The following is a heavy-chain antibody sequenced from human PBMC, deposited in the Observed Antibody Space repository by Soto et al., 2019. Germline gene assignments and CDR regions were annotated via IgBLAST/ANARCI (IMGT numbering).Heavy chain of an antibody. J-gene: IGHJ4*02. Sequence: PSETLSLTCTVSGFSISSGGYYWSWIRQHPGKGLEWIGYIYYSGSTYYNPSLKSRVTISVDTSKNQFSLKLSSVTAADTAVYYCARETRAAGNDYWGQGTLVTVSS. V-gene: IGHV4-31*03. CDR3: ARETRAAGNDY. CDR1: GFSISSGGYY. D-gene: IGHD6-13*01. CDR2: IYYSGST.